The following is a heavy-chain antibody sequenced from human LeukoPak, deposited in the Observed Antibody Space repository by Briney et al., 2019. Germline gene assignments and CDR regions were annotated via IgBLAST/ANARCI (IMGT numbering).Heavy chain of an antibody. D-gene: IGHD3-9*01. CDR3: ASGDILTFDY. Sequence: PSETLSLTCAVYGGSLSGYYWSWIRQPPGKGLEWIGEINHSGSTNYNPSLKSRVTISVDTSKNQFSLKLSSVTAADTAVYYCASGDILTFDYWGQGTLVTVSS. J-gene: IGHJ4*02. CDR2: INHSGST. CDR1: GGSLSGYY. V-gene: IGHV4-34*01.